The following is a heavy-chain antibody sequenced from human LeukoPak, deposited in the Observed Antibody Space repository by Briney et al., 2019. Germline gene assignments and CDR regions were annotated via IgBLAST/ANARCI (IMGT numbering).Heavy chain of an antibody. CDR2: INHCGST. V-gene: IGHV4-34*01. D-gene: IGHD6-19*01. CDR1: GGSFSGYY. J-gene: IGHJ6*03. CDR3: ARGVVAALYYYYYYMDV. Sequence: SETLSLTCAVYGGSFSGYYWSWIRQPPGKGLEWIGEINHCGSTNYNPSLKSRGTISVDTSKNQFSLKLSSVTAADTAVYYCARGVVAALYYYYYYMDVWGKGATVTVSS.